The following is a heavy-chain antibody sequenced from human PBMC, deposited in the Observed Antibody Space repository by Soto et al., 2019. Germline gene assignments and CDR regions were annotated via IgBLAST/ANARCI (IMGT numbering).Heavy chain of an antibody. Sequence: SETLSLTCTVSGGSISSGGYYWSWIRQHPGKGLEWIGYIYYSGSTYYNPSLKSRVTISVDTSKNQFSLKLSSVTAADTAVYYCASNRGYSGYDYDLPTPAFLADYWGQGTLVTVSS. D-gene: IGHD5-12*01. CDR2: IYYSGST. V-gene: IGHV4-31*03. CDR3: ASNRGYSGYDYDLPTPAFLADY. CDR1: GGSISSGGYY. J-gene: IGHJ4*02.